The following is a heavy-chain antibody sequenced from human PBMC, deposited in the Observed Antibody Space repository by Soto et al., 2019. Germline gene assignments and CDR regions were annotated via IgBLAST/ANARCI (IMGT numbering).Heavy chain of an antibody. J-gene: IGHJ3*02. D-gene: IGHD5-18*01. CDR3: AHISSGYSYGMGAFDI. CDR1: GFSLSPSGVG. CDR2: IYWNDDK. V-gene: IGHV2-5*01. Sequence: QITLKESGPTLVKPTQTLTLTCPFSGFSLSPSGVGVGWIRQPPGKALEWLALIYWNDDKRYSPSLKSRLTITKDTSKNHVVLTMTNMDPVDTATYYCAHISSGYSYGMGAFDIWGQGTMVTVSS.